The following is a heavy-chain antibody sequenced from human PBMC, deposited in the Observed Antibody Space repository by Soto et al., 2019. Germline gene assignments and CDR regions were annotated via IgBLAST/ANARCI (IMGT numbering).Heavy chain of an antibody. Sequence: QVQLVQSGAEVKKPGSSVKVSCKASGGTFSSYTISWVRPAPGQGLEWMGRIIPILGVPNYAQKFQGRVTITADKSTGTAYMELSSLRSEDTAVYYCARFRGSYGMDVWGQGTTVTVSS. CDR2: IIPILGVP. D-gene: IGHD3-10*01. V-gene: IGHV1-69*02. CDR3: ARFRGSYGMDV. CDR1: GGTFSSYT. J-gene: IGHJ6*02.